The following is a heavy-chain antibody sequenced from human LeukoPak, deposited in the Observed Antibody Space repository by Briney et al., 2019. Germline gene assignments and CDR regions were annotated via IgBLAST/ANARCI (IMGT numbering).Heavy chain of an antibody. V-gene: IGHV4-4*07. CDR1: GDSISRYY. Sequence: PSETLSLTCTVSGDSISRYYWRWLRQPAGKGLEWIGRIYTSGSPNYNPSLKSRVPMSVDTSQNQFSLKLSSVAAADTAVYYCARSGGEDTAMVYQPYYFDYWGQGTLVTVSS. CDR2: IYTSGSP. CDR3: ARSGGEDTAMVYQPYYFDY. D-gene: IGHD5-18*01. J-gene: IGHJ4*02.